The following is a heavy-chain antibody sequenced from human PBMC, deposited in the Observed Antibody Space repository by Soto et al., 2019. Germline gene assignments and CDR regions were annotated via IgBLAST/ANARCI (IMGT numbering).Heavy chain of an antibody. CDR1: GYTFTSYD. D-gene: IGHD3-3*01. CDR3: ARPREGYDFWSGYYYYCYYGMDV. V-gene: IGHV1-8*01. J-gene: IGHJ6*02. Sequence: ASVKVSCKASGYTFTSYDINWVRQATGQGLEWMGWMNPNSGNTGYAQKFQGRVTMTRNTSISTAYMELSSLRSEDTAVYYCARPREGYDFWSGYYYYCYYGMDVWGQGTTVTVSS. CDR2: MNPNSGNT.